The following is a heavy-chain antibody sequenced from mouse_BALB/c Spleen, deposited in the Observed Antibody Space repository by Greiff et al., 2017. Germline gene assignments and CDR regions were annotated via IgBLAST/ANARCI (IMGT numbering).Heavy chain of an antibody. D-gene: IGHD2-2*01. Sequence: DLVKPGASVKLSCTASGYTFTSYWINWIKQRPGQGLEWIGRIAPGSGSTYYNEMFKGKATLTVDTSSSTAYIQLSSLSSEDSAVYFCARERSGYYGYDPDLDYWGQGTTLTVSS. CDR3: ARERSGYYGYDPDLDY. V-gene: IGHV1S41*01. CDR2: IAPGSGST. J-gene: IGHJ2*01. CDR1: GYTFTSYW.